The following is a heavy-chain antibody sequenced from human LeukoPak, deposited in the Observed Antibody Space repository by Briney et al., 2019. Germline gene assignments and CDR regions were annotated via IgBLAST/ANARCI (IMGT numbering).Heavy chain of an antibody. D-gene: IGHD5-24*01. J-gene: IGHJ4*02. CDR2: IYDGRKT. V-gene: IGHV4-59*01. CDR1: GGSIGSYD. Sequence: PSETLSLTCTVSGGSIGSYDWSWIPQPPGKGPEWIGYIYDGRKTYYNPSLKGRVTISVDTSNNQFSLKLRSVTAADTAVYYCARGGPRTDDYNFDYWGQGTLVSVSS. CDR3: ARGGPRTDDYNFDY.